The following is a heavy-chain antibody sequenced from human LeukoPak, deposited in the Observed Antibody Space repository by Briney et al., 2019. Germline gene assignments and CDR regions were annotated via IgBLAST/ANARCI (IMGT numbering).Heavy chain of an antibody. CDR2: IKQDGSEK. CDR3: ARDQPYYDFWSGENWFDP. J-gene: IGHJ5*02. CDR1: GFTFSSYS. V-gene: IGHV3-7*01. Sequence: PGGSLRLSCAASGFTFSSYSMSWVRQAPGKGLEWVANIKQDGSEKNYVGSVKGRFTIARDNAKNSLYLQMNSLRAEDTAVYYCARDQPYYDFWSGENWFDPWGQGTLVTVSS. D-gene: IGHD3-3*01.